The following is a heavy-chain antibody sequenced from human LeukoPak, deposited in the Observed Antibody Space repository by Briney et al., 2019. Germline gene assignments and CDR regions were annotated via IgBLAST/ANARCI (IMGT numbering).Heavy chain of an antibody. D-gene: IGHD5-18*01. V-gene: IGHV3-30*02. CDR1: GFTFSSYG. CDR2: IRYDGSNK. Sequence: PGGSLRLSCAASGFTFSSYGMHWVRQAPGKGLEWVAFIRYDGSNKYYADSVKGRFTISRDNSKNTLYLQMNSLRAEDTAVYYCARVTRQYSYGFYYFDYWGQGTLVTVSS. CDR3: ARVTRQYSYGFYYFDY. J-gene: IGHJ4*02.